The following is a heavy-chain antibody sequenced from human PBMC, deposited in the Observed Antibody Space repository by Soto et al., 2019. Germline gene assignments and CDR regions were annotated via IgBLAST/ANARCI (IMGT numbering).Heavy chain of an antibody. D-gene: IGHD2-2*01. J-gene: IGHJ6*02. CDR3: AKGSYCSSTSCYYYGMDV. CDR2: ISGSGGST. V-gene: IGHV3-23*01. CDR1: GFTFSSYA. Sequence: GGSLRLSCAASGFTFSSYAMSWVRQAPGKGLEWVSAISGSGGSTYYADSVKGRFTISRDNSKNTLYLQMNSLRAEETAVYYCAKGSYCSSTSCYYYGMDVWGQGTTVTVSS.